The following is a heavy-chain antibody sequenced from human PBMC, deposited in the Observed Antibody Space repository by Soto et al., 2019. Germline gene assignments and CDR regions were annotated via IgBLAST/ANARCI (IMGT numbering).Heavy chain of an antibody. J-gene: IGHJ6*02. Sequence: VQVVESGGGVVQPGRSLRLSCAASGFTFSSFGMHWVRQAPGKGLEWVSLIWYDGSKKSYGDSVKGRFTISRDNSRNTVYLQMNSLRADGTAVYYCARDASYYSLWSGYYPSRNGMDVWGQGTTVTVSS. CDR2: IWYDGSKK. V-gene: IGHV3-33*01. CDR1: GFTFSSFG. CDR3: ARDASYYSLWSGYYPSRNGMDV. D-gene: IGHD3-3*01.